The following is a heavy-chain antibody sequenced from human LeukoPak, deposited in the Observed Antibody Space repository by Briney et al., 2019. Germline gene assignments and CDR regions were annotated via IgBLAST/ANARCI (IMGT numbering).Heavy chain of an antibody. CDR3: AKDWSYGGNSWKYFGS. J-gene: IGHJ4*02. Sequence: GGSLRLSCAASGFTFSSCWMNWARQAPGKGLEWVASINHNGNVNYYVDSVKGRFTISRDNAKNSLYLQMNSLRADDTALYYCAKDWSYGGNSWKYFGSWGQGILVTVSS. D-gene: IGHD4-23*01. CDR2: INHNGNVN. CDR1: GFTFSSCW. V-gene: IGHV3-7*03.